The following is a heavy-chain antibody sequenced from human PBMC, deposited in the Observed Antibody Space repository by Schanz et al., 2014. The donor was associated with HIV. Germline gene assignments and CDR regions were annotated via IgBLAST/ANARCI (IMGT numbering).Heavy chain of an antibody. CDR1: GFTFSSYA. Sequence: EVQLLESGGGLVQPGGSLRLSCAASGFTFSSYAMSWVRQAPGKGLEWVSGISGNSGHTWYADSVKGRFTISRDNPKNRLYLQMNSLRAEDTAVYYCARDAASHSYGSTMDVWGQGTTVTVSS. J-gene: IGHJ6*02. CDR3: ARDAASHSYGSTMDV. V-gene: IGHV3-23*01. CDR2: ISGNSGHT. D-gene: IGHD5-18*01.